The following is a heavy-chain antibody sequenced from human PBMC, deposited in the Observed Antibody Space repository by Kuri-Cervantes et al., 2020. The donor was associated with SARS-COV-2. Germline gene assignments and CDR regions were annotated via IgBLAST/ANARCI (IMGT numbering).Heavy chain of an antibody. J-gene: IGHJ3*02. Sequence: ASVKVSCKASGYTFTSYDINWVRQATGQGLEWMGWMNPNSGNTGYAQKFQGRVTITRNTSISTAYMELSRLRSDDTAVYYCTGGEYCSSTSCYKDAFDIWGQGTMVTVSS. V-gene: IGHV1-8*03. CDR2: MNPNSGNT. CDR3: TGGEYCSSTSCYKDAFDI. CDR1: GYTFTSYD. D-gene: IGHD2-2*02.